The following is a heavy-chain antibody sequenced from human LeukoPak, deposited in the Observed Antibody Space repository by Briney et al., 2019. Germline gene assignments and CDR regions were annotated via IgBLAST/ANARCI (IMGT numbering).Heavy chain of an antibody. Sequence: PEGSLRLSCAASGFTFSSYGMHWVRQAPGKGLEWVAVIWYDGSKEYYADSVKGRFTISRDNSKNTLYLQMNSLRAEDTAAYYCARGPIAAASTGNRNEDYWGQGTLVTVSS. CDR1: GFTFSSYG. V-gene: IGHV3-33*01. D-gene: IGHD6-13*01. CDR3: ARGPIAAASTGNRNEDY. J-gene: IGHJ4*02. CDR2: IWYDGSKE.